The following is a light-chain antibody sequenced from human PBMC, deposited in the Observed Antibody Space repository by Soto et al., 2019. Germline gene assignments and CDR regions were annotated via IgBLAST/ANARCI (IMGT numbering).Light chain of an antibody. V-gene: IGKV3-20*01. CDR2: GAS. Sequence: EIVLTPSPGTLSLSPGERATLSCRASQSVSSSYLACYQQKPGQAPRLLIYGASSRATGIPDRFSGSGSGTDFTLTISRLEPEDLAVYYCQQDGSSPRTFGQGTKVDIK. CDR1: QSVSSSY. CDR3: QQDGSSPRT. J-gene: IGKJ1*01.